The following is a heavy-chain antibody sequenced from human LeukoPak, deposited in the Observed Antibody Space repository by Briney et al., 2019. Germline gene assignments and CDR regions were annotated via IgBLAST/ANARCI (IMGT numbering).Heavy chain of an antibody. J-gene: IGHJ6*03. CDR1: GGSISSGDYY. D-gene: IGHD6-6*01. Sequence: SETLSLTCTVSGGSISSGDYYWSWIRQPPGKGLEWIGYIYYSGSTYYNPSLKSRVTISVDTSKNQFSLKLSSVTAADTAVYYCARRAEYSSPFYYYYMDVWGRGTTVTVSS. CDR2: IYYSGST. V-gene: IGHV4-30-4*01. CDR3: ARRAEYSSPFYYYYMDV.